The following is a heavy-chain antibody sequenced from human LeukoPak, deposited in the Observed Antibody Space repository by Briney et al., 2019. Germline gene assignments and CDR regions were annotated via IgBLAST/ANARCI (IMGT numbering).Heavy chain of an antibody. V-gene: IGHV3-30-3*01. J-gene: IGHJ4*02. Sequence: QSGGSLRLSCAASGFTFSSYSMRWVRQAPGKGLEWVAVVSYDGDNIYYADSVKGRFTISRDNSKNTLYLQMNSLRAEDTAVYYCARDRGGSGYYYFDYWGQGTLVAVSS. D-gene: IGHD3-3*01. CDR3: ARDRGGSGYYYFDY. CDR1: GFTFSSYS. CDR2: VSYDGDNI.